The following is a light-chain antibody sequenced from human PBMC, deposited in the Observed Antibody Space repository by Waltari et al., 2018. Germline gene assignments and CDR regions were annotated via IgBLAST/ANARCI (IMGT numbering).Light chain of an antibody. CDR1: SSDVGCYDF. CDR3: SSYTRRSYWV. J-gene: IGLJ3*02. Sequence: QSALTQPASVSGSPGQSITISCTGTSSDVGCYDFVPWFQQHPGNAPKDMIYKVKNRPSGGSNRFSGSKSANTASLTISGLQAEDEADYYCSSYTRRSYWVFGGGTQLTVL. V-gene: IGLV2-14*01. CDR2: KVK.